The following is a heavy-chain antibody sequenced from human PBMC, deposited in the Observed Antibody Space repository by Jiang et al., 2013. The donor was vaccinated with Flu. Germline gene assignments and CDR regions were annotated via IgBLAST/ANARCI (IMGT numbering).Heavy chain of an antibody. J-gene: IGHJ4*02. CDR2: INPNSGGT. D-gene: IGHD3-22*01. Sequence: EWMGWINPNSGGTNYAQKLQGRVTMTTDTSTSTAYMELRSLRSDDTAVYYCARERSYYYDSSGYFYWGQGTLVTVSS. V-gene: IGHV1-18*01. CDR3: ARERSYYYDSSGYFY.